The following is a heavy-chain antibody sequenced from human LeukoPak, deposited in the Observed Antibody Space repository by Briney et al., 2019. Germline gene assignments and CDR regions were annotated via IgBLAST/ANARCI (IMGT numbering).Heavy chain of an antibody. J-gene: IGHJ6*02. V-gene: IGHV4-34*01. CDR1: GGSISGYY. D-gene: IGHD6-6*01. Sequence: SETLSLTCTVSGGSISGYYWSWIRQPPGKGLEWIGEINHSGSTNYNPSLKSRVTISVDTSKNQFSLKLSSVTAADTAVYYCARRIAARPVYYYYGMDVWGQGTTVTVSS. CDR2: INHSGST. CDR3: ARRIAARPVYYYYGMDV.